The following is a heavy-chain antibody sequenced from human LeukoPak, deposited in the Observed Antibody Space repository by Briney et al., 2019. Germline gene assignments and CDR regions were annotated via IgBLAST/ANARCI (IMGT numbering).Heavy chain of an antibody. CDR1: GGTFSSYA. CDR3: ARSSEYYGSGSYYHFDY. CDR2: IIPTFGTA. J-gene: IGHJ4*02. V-gene: IGHV1-69*05. D-gene: IGHD3-10*01. Sequence: SVKVSCKASGGTFSSYAISWVRQAPGQGLEWMGGIIPTFGTANYAQKFQGRVTITTDESTSTAYMELSSLRSEDTAVYYCARSSEYYGSGSYYHFDYWGQGTLVTVSS.